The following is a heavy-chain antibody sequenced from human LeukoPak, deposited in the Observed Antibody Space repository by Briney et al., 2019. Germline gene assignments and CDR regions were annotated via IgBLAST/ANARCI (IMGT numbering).Heavy chain of an antibody. V-gene: IGHV4-39*01. CDR2: INHSVGT. CDR3: ARHGYGWVGNWFDP. Sequence: SETLSLTCTVSGGSISSSSYYWGWIRQPPGKGLEWIGEINHSVGTNYNPSLKSRVTMSLDTSKNQFSLKLTSVTAADTAVYYCARHGYGWVGNWFDPWGQGNLVTVSS. D-gene: IGHD6-19*01. CDR1: GGSISSSSYY. J-gene: IGHJ5*02.